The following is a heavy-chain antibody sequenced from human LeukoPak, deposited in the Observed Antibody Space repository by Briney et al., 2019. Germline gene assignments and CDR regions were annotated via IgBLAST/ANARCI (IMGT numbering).Heavy chain of an antibody. Sequence: GGSLRLSCAASGFTFSSYSMNWVRQAPGKGLEWVSYISSISSTIYYADSVKGRFTISRDNAKNSLYLQMNSLRAEDTAVYYCASCSSSWYPSGIYYYYGMDVWGQGTTVTVSS. J-gene: IGHJ6*02. CDR1: GFTFSSYS. CDR3: ASCSSSWYPSGIYYYYGMDV. CDR2: ISSISSTI. V-gene: IGHV3-48*04. D-gene: IGHD6-13*01.